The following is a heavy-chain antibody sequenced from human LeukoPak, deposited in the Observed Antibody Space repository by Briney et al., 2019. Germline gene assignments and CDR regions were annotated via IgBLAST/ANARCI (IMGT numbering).Heavy chain of an antibody. D-gene: IGHD1-7*01. CDR3: ARELELRY. Sequence: SETLSLTCDVYGASFTGYYWSWIRQSPGKGLEWIGEMNQRGSMNYNPSLKSRVTISVDRSKNQYSLKLSSVTAADTAVYYCARELELRYWGQGTLVTVSS. J-gene: IGHJ4*02. CDR2: MNQRGSM. CDR1: GASFTGYY. V-gene: IGHV4-34*01.